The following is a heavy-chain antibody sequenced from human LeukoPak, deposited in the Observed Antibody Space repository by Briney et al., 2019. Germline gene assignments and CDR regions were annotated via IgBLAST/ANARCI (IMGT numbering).Heavy chain of an antibody. D-gene: IGHD3-22*01. CDR2: ISGSGGRT. CDR1: GFTFSNYA. V-gene: IGHV3-23*01. Sequence: PGGSLRLSCAASGFTFSNYAMSWVRQAPGKGLEWVSAISGSGGRTYYADSVKGRFTISRDNSKSTVYLQMNSLRAEDTAVYYCAKGGYYDSSGYSAGYYFDYWGQGTPVTVSS. J-gene: IGHJ4*02. CDR3: AKGGYYDSSGYSAGYYFDY.